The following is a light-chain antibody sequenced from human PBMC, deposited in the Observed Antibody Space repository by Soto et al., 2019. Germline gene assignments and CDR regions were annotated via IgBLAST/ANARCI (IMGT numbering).Light chain of an antibody. Sequence: QTPLTQAACVSGSPGQSITISCTGTISDVGGYNYVSWYQQHPGKAPKLMIYEVSNRPSGVSNRFSGSKSGNTASLTISGLQAEDEADYYCSSYTSSSTSVFGTGTKVTVL. CDR2: EVS. CDR1: ISDVGGYNY. V-gene: IGLV2-14*01. J-gene: IGLJ1*01. CDR3: SSYTSSSTSV.